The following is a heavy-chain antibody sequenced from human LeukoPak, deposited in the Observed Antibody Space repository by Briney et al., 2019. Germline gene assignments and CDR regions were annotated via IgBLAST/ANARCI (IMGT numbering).Heavy chain of an antibody. D-gene: IGHD6-13*01. CDR3: AKDSRSLAAAGEVDF. V-gene: IGHV3-23*01. Sequence: RGALRLSCAASGFTFSSYGMSWVRQAPGKGLEWVSAISVSRGSTYYADTVKGQFTMSRYNTTNTVYLQMKSLRAEDTAVYDCAKDSRSLAAAGEVDFWGQGTLVTVSS. J-gene: IGHJ4*02. CDR1: GFTFSSYG. CDR2: ISVSRGST.